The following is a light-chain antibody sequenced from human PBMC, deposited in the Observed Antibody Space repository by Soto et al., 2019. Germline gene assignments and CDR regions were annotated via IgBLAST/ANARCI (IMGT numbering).Light chain of an antibody. V-gene: IGKV1-39*01. CDR2: AAS. J-gene: IGKJ4*01. Sequence: DIQMTQSPSSLSASVGDRITITCRASQSIRTYLNLYQQRPGKAPNHLIYAASSLHTDVPSRFSGSGSGTDFTLTISSLQTEDFATYYCQQSYSSPQETFGGGTKVEMK. CDR1: QSIRTY. CDR3: QQSYSSPQET.